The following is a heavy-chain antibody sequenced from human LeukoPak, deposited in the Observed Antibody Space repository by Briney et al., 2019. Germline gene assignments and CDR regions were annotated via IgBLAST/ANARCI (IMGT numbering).Heavy chain of an antibody. Sequence: PGGSLRLSCVASGFRIRGHAMSWVRQAPAKGLEWVSITLAGFVEIHYADSVRGRFTISRDDPTNTLFLEMNNLRADDTGTYYCVKDFCRGGNCPFPFFDSWGQGTVVTVSS. CDR2: TLAGFVEI. J-gene: IGHJ4*02. V-gene: IGHV3-23*01. D-gene: IGHD4-23*01. CDR3: VKDFCRGGNCPFPFFDS. CDR1: GFRIRGHA.